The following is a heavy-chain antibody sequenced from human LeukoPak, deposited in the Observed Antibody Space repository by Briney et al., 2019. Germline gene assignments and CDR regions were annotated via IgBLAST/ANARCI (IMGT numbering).Heavy chain of an antibody. D-gene: IGHD4-11*01. V-gene: IGHV3-33*08. CDR1: GFTFNSFG. J-gene: IGHJ6*02. Sequence: GGSLRLSCAASGFTFNSFGMHWVRQAPGKGLDWVALIWYDGTNRYYADSMKGRFTISRDNSKSTLYLQMNSLRAEDTAVYYCARGNYGYYYGMDVWGQGTTVTVSS. CDR3: ARGNYGYYYGMDV. CDR2: IWYDGTNR.